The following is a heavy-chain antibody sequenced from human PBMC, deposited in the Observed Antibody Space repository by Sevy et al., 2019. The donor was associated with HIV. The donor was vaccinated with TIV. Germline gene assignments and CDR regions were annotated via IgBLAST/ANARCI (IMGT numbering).Heavy chain of an antibody. CDR1: GFTFSSYG. V-gene: IGHV3-30*18. Sequence: GGSLRLSCAASGFTFSSYGMHWVRQAPGKGLEWVAVISYDGSNKYYADSVKVRFTISRDNSKNTLYLQMNSLRAEDTAVYYCAKDLSSGSYYYYYGMDVWGQGTTVTVSS. D-gene: IGHD1-26*01. J-gene: IGHJ6*02. CDR3: AKDLSSGSYYYYYGMDV. CDR2: ISYDGSNK.